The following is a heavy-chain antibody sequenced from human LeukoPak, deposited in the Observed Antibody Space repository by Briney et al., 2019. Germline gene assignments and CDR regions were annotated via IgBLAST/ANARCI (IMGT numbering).Heavy chain of an antibody. CDR3: VREDTPATANY. D-gene: IGHD2-21*02. V-gene: IGHV3-23*01. J-gene: IGHJ4*02. CDR2: ISGGGDIT. Sequence: GGSLRLSCAASGFNFANHAMSWVRQTAGKGLEWVSAISGGGDITYYADSVKGRFTISRDNSKDTLFLQMHSLRPGDTAVYYCVREDTPATANYWGQGTLVAVSS. CDR1: GFNFANHA.